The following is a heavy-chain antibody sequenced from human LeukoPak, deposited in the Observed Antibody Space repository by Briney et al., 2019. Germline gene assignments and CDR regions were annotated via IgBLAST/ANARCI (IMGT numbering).Heavy chain of an antibody. J-gene: IGHJ5*02. CDR3: ARDSGTTGEVKFDP. V-gene: IGHV4-4*07. CDR2: IYNVGII. CDR1: GDSISRYY. Sequence: SETLSLTCTVSGDSISRYYWSWIRQPAGKGLEWIGRIYNVGIITYNPSLKSRVTMSIDTSNNQFSLRLRFVTAADTAVYYCARDSGTTGEVKFDPWGQGTLVTVSS. D-gene: IGHD3-10*01.